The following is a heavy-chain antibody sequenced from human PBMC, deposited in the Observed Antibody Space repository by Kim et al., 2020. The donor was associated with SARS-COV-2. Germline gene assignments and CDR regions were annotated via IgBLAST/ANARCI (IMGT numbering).Heavy chain of an antibody. CDR3: AKDSEVAVAGGNSYYYG. V-gene: IGHV3-30*18. Sequence: GGSLRLSCAASGFTFSSYGMHWVRQAPGKGLEWVAVISYDGSNKYYAASVKGRFTISRDNSKTTLYLQLNSLRAEDTALYYFAKDSEVAVAGGNSYYYG. J-gene: IGHJ6*01. D-gene: IGHD6-19*01. CDR1: GFTFSSYG. CDR2: ISYDGSNK.